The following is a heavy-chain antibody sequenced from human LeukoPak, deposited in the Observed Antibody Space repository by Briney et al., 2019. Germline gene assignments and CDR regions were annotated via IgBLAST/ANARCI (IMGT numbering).Heavy chain of an antibody. Sequence: SETLSLTCTVSGGSISSSTYYWGWIRQPPGKGLEWIGYIYYSGSTNYNPSLKSRVTISVDTSRNQFSLKLTSVTAADTAVYYCAKGRTGGDYWGQGTLVTVSS. CDR1: GGSISSSTYY. J-gene: IGHJ4*02. V-gene: IGHV4-61*05. D-gene: IGHD3-10*01. CDR3: AKGRTGGDY. CDR2: IYYSGST.